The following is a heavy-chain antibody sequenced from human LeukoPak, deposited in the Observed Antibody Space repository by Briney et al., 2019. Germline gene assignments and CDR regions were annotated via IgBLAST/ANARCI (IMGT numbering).Heavy chain of an antibody. V-gene: IGHV3-23*01. CDR3: AKDLQLRYFDWLSITIDY. Sequence: GGSLRLSCTASGFTFSYYAMSWVRQAPGKGLEWVSAITDSGDSTYYVDSVKGRFTISRDNSKNTLYLQMNSLRAEDTAVYYCAKDLQLRYFDWLSITIDYWGQGTLVTVSS. CDR1: GFTFSYYA. J-gene: IGHJ4*02. D-gene: IGHD3-9*01. CDR2: ITDSGDST.